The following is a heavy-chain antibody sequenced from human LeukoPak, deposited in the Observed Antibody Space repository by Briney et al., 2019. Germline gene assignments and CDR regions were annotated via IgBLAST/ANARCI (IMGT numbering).Heavy chain of an antibody. J-gene: IGHJ4*02. V-gene: IGHV3-13*01. D-gene: IGHD3-22*01. CDR1: GFTFSSYD. Sequence: GGSLRLSCAASGFTFSSYDMHWVRQATGKGLEWVSAIGTAGDTYYPGSVKGRFTISRENAKNSLYLQMNSLRAGDTAVYYCARVRGSSGYYDYWGQGTLVTVSS. CDR3: ARVRGSSGYYDY. CDR2: IGTAGDT.